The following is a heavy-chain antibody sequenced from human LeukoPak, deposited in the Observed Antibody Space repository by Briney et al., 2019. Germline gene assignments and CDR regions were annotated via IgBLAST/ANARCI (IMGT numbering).Heavy chain of an antibody. Sequence: ASETLSLTCTVSGYSISSGYYWGWIRQPPGKGLEWIGSIYHSGSTYYNPSLKSRVTISVDTSKNQFSLKLSSVTAADTAVYYCARGYSSGWYVGNAFDIWGQGTMVTVSS. CDR2: IYHSGST. CDR1: GYSISSGYY. D-gene: IGHD6-19*01. V-gene: IGHV4-38-2*02. J-gene: IGHJ3*02. CDR3: ARGYSSGWYVGNAFDI.